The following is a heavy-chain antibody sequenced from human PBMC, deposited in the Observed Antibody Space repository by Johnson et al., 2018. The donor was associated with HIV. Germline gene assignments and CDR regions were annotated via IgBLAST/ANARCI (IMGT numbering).Heavy chain of an antibody. CDR1: GFTVSSYA. J-gene: IGHJ3*02. CDR3: ARGVTMINLKAFDI. D-gene: IGHD3-22*01. Sequence: QVQLVESGGGVVQPGGSLRLSCAASGFTVSSYAMHWVRQAPGKGLEWVAVISYDGSNKYYADSVKGRFTISRDNSKNTLYLQMNSLRAEDTAVYYCARGVTMINLKAFDIWGQGTMVTVSS. CDR2: ISYDGSNK. V-gene: IGHV3-30-3*01.